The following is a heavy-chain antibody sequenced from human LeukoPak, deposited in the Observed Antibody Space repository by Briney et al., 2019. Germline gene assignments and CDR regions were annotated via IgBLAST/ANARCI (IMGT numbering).Heavy chain of an antibody. V-gene: IGHV4-39*01. CDR2: IYYSGST. J-gene: IGHJ4*02. Sequence: SETLSLTCTVSGGSISSSSYYWGWIRQPPGKGLEWIGSIYYSGSTYYNPSLKSRVTISVDTSENQFSLKLSSVTAADTAVYYCAGRYYDFWSGSKEIFDYWGQGTLVTVSS. D-gene: IGHD3-3*01. CDR3: AGRYYDFWSGSKEIFDY. CDR1: GGSISSSSYY.